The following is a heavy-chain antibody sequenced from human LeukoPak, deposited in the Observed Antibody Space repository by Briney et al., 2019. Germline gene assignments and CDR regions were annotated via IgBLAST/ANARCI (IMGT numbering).Heavy chain of an antibody. CDR1: GFTFSRYS. Sequence: PGGSLRLSCAASGFTFSRYSMNWVRQAPGKGLEWVSFISSSGSYMYFADSVKGRFTFSRDNAKNSLYLQMNSLRAEDTAVYYCAREAAAGFDHWGQGTLVTVSS. CDR3: AREAAAGFDH. D-gene: IGHD6-13*01. J-gene: IGHJ5*02. V-gene: IGHV3-21*01. CDR2: ISSSGSYM.